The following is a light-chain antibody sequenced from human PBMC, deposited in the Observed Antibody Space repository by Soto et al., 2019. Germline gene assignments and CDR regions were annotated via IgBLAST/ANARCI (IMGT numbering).Light chain of an antibody. Sequence: DTPMTQSPSSLSASVGDRVTISCRASQDINNYLSWYQQKPGKAPKLLIYAAASLQSGVPSRFSGRGSGTDFALTISSLQPEDFATYYCQQSYSTPWTFGQGTKVDI. CDR1: QDINNY. J-gene: IGKJ1*01. CDR2: AAA. V-gene: IGKV1-39*01. CDR3: QQSYSTPWT.